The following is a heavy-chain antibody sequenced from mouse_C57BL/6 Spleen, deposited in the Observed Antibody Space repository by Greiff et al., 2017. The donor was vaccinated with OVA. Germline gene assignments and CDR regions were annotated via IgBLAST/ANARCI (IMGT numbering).Heavy chain of an antibody. Sequence: EVMLVESGGGLVQPKGSLKLSCAASGFTFNTYAMHWVRQAPGPGLEWVARIRSKSSNYATYYDDSVKDRFTISRNKAQSMLYRQMNNQKTEDTAIYDCVREDYDAGDFDDWGQGTTLTVSS. CDR2: IRSKSSNYAT. CDR1: GFTFNTYA. CDR3: VREDYDAGDFDD. V-gene: IGHV10-3*01. D-gene: IGHD2-4*01. J-gene: IGHJ2*01.